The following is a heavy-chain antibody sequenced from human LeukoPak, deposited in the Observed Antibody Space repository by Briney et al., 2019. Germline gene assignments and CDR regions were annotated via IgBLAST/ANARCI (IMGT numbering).Heavy chain of an antibody. Sequence: GASVKVSCKASGYTFNYFAMHWVRQAPGQSLEWMGRINVDNGDPLYSQKFQGRVTITRDTSASTVYMELNSLRSEDTAIYYCARDGSGSQGVNWFDPWGQGTLVTVSS. V-gene: IGHV1-3*01. D-gene: IGHD3-10*01. CDR1: GYTFNYFA. J-gene: IGHJ5*02. CDR2: INVDNGDP. CDR3: ARDGSGSQGVNWFDP.